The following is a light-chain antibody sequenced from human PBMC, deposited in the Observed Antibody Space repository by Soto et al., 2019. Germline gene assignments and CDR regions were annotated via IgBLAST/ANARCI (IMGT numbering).Light chain of an antibody. Sequence: IVLTQSPGTLSLSPGERATLSCRASQSVGSNYLAWYQQKPGQAPRLLIYGASSRATCIPDRFSGSGSGTDFTLTIRRLEPEDFAVYYCQHYGTSAYTFGQGTTLEIK. CDR3: QHYGTSAYT. V-gene: IGKV3-20*01. J-gene: IGKJ2*01. CDR2: GAS. CDR1: QSVGSNY.